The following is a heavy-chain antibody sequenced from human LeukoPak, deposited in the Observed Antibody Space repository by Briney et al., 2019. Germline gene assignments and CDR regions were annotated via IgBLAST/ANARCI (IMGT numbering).Heavy chain of an antibody. D-gene: IGHD3-9*01. Sequence: GSLRLSCAASGFTFSNAWMSWVRQAPGKGLEWVGRIKSKTDGGTTDYAAPVKGRFTISRDDSKNTLYLQMNSLKTEDTAVYYCTTDSLRYFDWLGAFDIWGQGTMVTVSS. J-gene: IGHJ3*02. V-gene: IGHV3-15*01. CDR1: GFTFSNAW. CDR2: IKSKTDGGTT. CDR3: TTDSLRYFDWLGAFDI.